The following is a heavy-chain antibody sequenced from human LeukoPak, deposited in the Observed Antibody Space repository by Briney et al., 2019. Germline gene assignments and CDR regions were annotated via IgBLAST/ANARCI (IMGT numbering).Heavy chain of an antibody. CDR2: FDPEDGET. D-gene: IGHD1-26*01. CDR1: GYTLTELS. J-gene: IGHJ3*02. CDR3: ATDPYSGSYLVDAFDI. Sequence: ASVKVSCKVSGYTLTELSMHWVRQAPGKGLEWMGGFDPEDGETIYAQKFQGRVTMTEDTSTDTAYTELSSLRSEDTAVYYCATDPYSGSYLVDAFDIWGQGTMVTVSS. V-gene: IGHV1-24*01.